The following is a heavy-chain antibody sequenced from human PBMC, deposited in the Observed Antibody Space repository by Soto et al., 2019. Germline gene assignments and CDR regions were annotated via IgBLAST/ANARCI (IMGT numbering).Heavy chain of an antibody. Sequence: LRLSCAASGFTFSSYAMHWVRQAPGKGLEWVAVISYDGSNKYYADSVKGRFTISRDNSKNTLYLQMNSLRAEDTAVYYCARDTISYGSGSYYKLYYYYGMDVWGQGTTVTVSS. CDR2: ISYDGSNK. V-gene: IGHV3-30-3*01. CDR3: ARDTISYGSGSYYKLYYYYGMDV. CDR1: GFTFSSYA. D-gene: IGHD3-10*01. J-gene: IGHJ6*02.